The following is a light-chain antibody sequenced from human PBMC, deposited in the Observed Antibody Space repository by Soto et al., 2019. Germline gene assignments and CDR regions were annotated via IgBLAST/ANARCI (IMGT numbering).Light chain of an antibody. J-gene: IGKJ1*01. CDR2: GAS. Sequence: EFVLTQSPATLSLSPGERATLSCRASETVSSSWLAWYQQRPGQAPRLLIYGASSRATGIPDRFSGSGSGTDFTLTISRLEPEDFAVYYCQQYGSSPWTFGQGTKVEIK. CDR1: ETVSSSW. CDR3: QQYGSSPWT. V-gene: IGKV3-20*01.